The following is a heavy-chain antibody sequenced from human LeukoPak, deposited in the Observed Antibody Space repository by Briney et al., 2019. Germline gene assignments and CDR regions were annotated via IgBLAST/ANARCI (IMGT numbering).Heavy chain of an antibody. CDR3: AREGSDYSHRPPEDNDAFDI. CDR1: GGTFSSYA. CDR2: IIPIFGTA. D-gene: IGHD2-21*01. J-gene: IGHJ3*02. Sequence: GSSVKVSCKASGGTFSSYAISWVRQAPGQGLEWMGGIIPIFGTANYAQKYQGRVTITADKSTSTAYMELSRLRSDDTAVYYSAREGSDYSHRPPEDNDAFDIWGQGTMVTVSS. V-gene: IGHV1-69*06.